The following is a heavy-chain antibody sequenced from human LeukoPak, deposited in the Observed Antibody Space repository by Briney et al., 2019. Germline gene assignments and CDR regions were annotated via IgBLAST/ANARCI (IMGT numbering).Heavy chain of an antibody. CDR3: AGCIVGATMWFDP. CDR2: IYHSGST. J-gene: IGHJ5*02. Sequence: SETLSLTCTVSGYSISSGYYWGWIRQPPGKGLEWIGSIYHSGSTYYNPSLKSRVTISVDTSKNQFSLKLSSVTAADTAVYYRAGCIVGATMWFDPWGQGTLVTVSS. CDR1: GYSISSGYY. D-gene: IGHD1-26*01. V-gene: IGHV4-38-2*02.